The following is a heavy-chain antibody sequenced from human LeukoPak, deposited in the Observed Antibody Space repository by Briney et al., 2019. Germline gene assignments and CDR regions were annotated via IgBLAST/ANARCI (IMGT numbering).Heavy chain of an antibody. Sequence: GGSLRLSCASSGFTFNNVWMSGVRQAPGKGLEWVGRIKSKTDGGTTDYAAPVKGRFTISRDDSKNTLNLQMNSLKTEDTAVYYCTPSISVAGSLDYWDQGTLVTVSS. D-gene: IGHD6-19*01. CDR2: IKSKTDGGTT. V-gene: IGHV3-15*01. CDR3: TPSISVAGSLDY. J-gene: IGHJ4*02. CDR1: GFTFNNVW.